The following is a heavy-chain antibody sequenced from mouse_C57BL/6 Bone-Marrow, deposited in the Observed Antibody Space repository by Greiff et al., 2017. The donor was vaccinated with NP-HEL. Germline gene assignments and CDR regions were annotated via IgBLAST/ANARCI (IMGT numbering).Heavy chain of an antibody. V-gene: IGHV3-6*01. Sequence: ESGPGLVKPSQSLSLTCSVTGYSITSGYYWNWIRQFPGNKLEWMGYISYDGSNNYNPSLKNRISITRDTSKNQFFLKLNSVTTEDTATYYCARGHYGSSSYYFDYWGQGTTLTVSS. CDR3: ARGHYGSSSYYFDY. J-gene: IGHJ2*01. CDR1: GYSITSGYY. CDR2: ISYDGSN. D-gene: IGHD1-1*01.